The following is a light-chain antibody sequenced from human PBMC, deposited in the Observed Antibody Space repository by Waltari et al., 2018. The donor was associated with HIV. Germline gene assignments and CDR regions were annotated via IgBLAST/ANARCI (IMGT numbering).Light chain of an antibody. CDR1: STNLGSHI. Sequence: QSVLTQPPSVSGTPGQNVTISCSGSSTNLGSHIVNWYQQVPEAAPKLLIYSNDQRPSGVPDRFSGSKSGTSASLAISGLQSADEADYYCAAWDDSLNGMFGGGTKLTV. CDR3: AAWDDSLNGM. J-gene: IGLJ3*02. CDR2: SND. V-gene: IGLV1-44*01.